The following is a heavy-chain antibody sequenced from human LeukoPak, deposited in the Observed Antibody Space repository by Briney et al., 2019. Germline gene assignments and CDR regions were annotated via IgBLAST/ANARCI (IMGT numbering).Heavy chain of an antibody. V-gene: IGHV4-59*08. D-gene: IGHD6-13*01. J-gene: IGHJ4*02. CDR3: ARVIRSSSWYFDY. Sequence: PSETLSLTCTVSGASISSYYWSWIRQPPGKGLEWIGCIYYSGSTNYNPSLKSRVTISVDTSKNQFSLKLSSVTAADTAVYYCARVIRSSSWYFDYWGQGTLVTVSS. CDR1: GASISSYY. CDR2: IYYSGST.